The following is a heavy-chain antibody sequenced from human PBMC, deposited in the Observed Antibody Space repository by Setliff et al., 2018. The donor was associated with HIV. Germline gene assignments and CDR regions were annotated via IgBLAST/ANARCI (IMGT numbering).Heavy chain of an antibody. V-gene: IGHV3-23*01. Sequence: GALRLSCAASGFTLSTYAMIWVRQAPGKGLEWVSGISGNGGSTYYADSVKGRFTISKDISNKTLYLHMNTLRAEDTAVYYCAKVIASSGYYGYYFDYWGQGSLVTVS. CDR1: GFTLSTYA. CDR2: ISGNGGST. CDR3: AKVIASSGYYGYYFDY. J-gene: IGHJ4*02. D-gene: IGHD3-22*01.